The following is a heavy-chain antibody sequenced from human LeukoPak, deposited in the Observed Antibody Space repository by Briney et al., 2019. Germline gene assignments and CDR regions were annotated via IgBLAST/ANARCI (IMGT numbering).Heavy chain of an antibody. D-gene: IGHD3-22*01. CDR2: ISGSGGST. Sequence: PGGSLRLSCAASGFTFSSYAMSWVRQAPGKGLEWVSAISGSGGSTYYADSVKGRFTISRDNSKNTLYLQMNSLRAEDTAVYYCAKPDYYDSSGSYPGSDYWGQGTLVTVSS. CDR1: GFTFSSYA. J-gene: IGHJ4*02. CDR3: AKPDYYDSSGSYPGSDY. V-gene: IGHV3-23*01.